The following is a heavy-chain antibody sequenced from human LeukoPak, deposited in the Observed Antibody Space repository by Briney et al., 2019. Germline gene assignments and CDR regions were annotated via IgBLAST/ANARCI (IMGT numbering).Heavy chain of an antibody. CDR3: ARGSGAPSLTGSLDLTTVTTTLSFDY. CDR1: GGSFSGYY. CDR2: INHSGST. Sequence: SETLSLTCAVYGGSFSGYYWSWIRQPPGKGLEWIGEINHSGSTNYNPSLKSRVTISVDTSKNQFSLKLSSVTAADTAVYYCARGSGAPSLTGSLDLTTVTTTLSFDYWGQGTLVTVSS. D-gene: IGHD4-17*01. J-gene: IGHJ4*02. V-gene: IGHV4-34*01.